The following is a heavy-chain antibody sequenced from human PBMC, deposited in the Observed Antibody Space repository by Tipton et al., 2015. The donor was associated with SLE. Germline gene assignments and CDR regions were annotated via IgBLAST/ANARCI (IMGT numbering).Heavy chain of an antibody. D-gene: IGHD1-26*01. CDR2: IYNSGST. J-gene: IGHJ3*02. Sequence: TLSLTCTVSGVSISDYYWSWIRQPPGRGLEWIGYIYNSGSTNYNPSLKSRVTMSVDTSKNQFSLKMISVTASDTAIYFCAREGWHVGVHVFDMWGQGTVVTVPS. CDR3: AREGWHVGVHVFDM. CDR1: GVSISDYY. V-gene: IGHV4-4*08.